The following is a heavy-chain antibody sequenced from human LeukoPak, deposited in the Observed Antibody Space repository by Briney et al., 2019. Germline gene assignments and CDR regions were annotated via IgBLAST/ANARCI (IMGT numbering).Heavy chain of an antibody. J-gene: IGHJ4*02. Sequence: PSETLSLTCAVYGGSFSGYYWSWIRQPAGKGLEWIGRIYTSGSTNYNPSLKSRVTMSVDTSKNQFSLKLSSVTAADTAVYYCARGDSSGPDQRYYFDYWGQGTLVTVSS. CDR3: ARGDSSGPDQRYYFDY. CDR1: GGSFSGYY. D-gene: IGHD3-22*01. CDR2: IYTSGST. V-gene: IGHV4-59*10.